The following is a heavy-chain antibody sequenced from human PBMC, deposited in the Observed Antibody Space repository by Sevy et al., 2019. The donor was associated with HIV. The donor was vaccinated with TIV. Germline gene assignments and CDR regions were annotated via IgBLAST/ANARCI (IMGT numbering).Heavy chain of an antibody. CDR3: AKQANYDILTGYHY. CDR2: ISGSGGST. D-gene: IGHD3-9*01. J-gene: IGHJ4*02. Sequence: GGSLRLTCAASGFTFSSYAMSWVRQAPGKGLEWVSAISGSGGSTYYADSVKGRFTISRDNSKNTLYLQMNSLRAEDTAVYYCAKQANYDILTGYHYWGQGTLVTVSS. CDR1: GFTFSSYA. V-gene: IGHV3-23*01.